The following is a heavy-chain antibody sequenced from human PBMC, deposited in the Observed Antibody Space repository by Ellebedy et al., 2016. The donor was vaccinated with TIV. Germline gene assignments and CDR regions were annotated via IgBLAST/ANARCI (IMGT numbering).Heavy chain of an antibody. CDR1: GFIFSSYE. Sequence: GESLKISCAASGFIFSSYEMNWVRQAPGKGLEWVSKISSSGSTIYYADSVKGRFTISRDNAKNSLYLQMNSLRAEDTAVYYCARGIRTWGEIYGMDVWGQGTTVTVSS. CDR2: ISSSGSTI. CDR3: ARGIRTWGEIYGMDV. J-gene: IGHJ6*02. V-gene: IGHV3-48*03. D-gene: IGHD1-26*01.